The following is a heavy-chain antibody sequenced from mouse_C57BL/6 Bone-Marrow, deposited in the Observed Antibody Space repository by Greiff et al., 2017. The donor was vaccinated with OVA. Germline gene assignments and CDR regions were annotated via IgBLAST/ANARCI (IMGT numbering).Heavy chain of an antibody. CDR1: GFTFTDYY. Sequence: EVMLVESGGGLVQPGGSLSLSCAASGFTFTDYYMSWVRQPPGKALEWLGFIRNKANGYTTEYNASVKGRFTISGENSQSILYLQMSALRSEDSATYYCTIYRCSFDYWGQGTLVTVSA. CDR2: IRNKANGYTT. CDR3: TIYRCSFDY. V-gene: IGHV7-3*01. J-gene: IGHJ4*01.